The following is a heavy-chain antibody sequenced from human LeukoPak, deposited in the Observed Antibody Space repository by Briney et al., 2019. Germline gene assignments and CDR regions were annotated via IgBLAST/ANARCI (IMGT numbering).Heavy chain of an antibody. V-gene: IGHV4-61*08. CDR1: GGSISSSGYY. Sequence: SETLSLTCTVSGGSISSSGYYWGWIRQPPGKGLEWIGYIYYSGSTNYNPSLKCRVTISVDTSKNQFSLKLSSVTAADTAVYYCARVPYSSSSGDWFDPWGQGTLVTVSS. D-gene: IGHD6-6*01. J-gene: IGHJ5*02. CDR2: IYYSGST. CDR3: ARVPYSSSSGDWFDP.